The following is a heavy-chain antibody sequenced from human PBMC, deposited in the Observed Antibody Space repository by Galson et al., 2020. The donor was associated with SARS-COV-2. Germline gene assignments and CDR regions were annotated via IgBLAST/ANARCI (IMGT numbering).Heavy chain of an antibody. D-gene: IGHD2-2*01. CDR3: ARDVVPAAPGWFDP. Sequence: SETLSLTCAVYGGSFSGYYWSWIRQPPGKGLEWIGEINHSGSTNYNPSLKSRVTISVDTSKNQFSLKLSSVTAADTAVYYCARDVVPAAPGWFDPWGQGTLVTVSS. CDR1: GGSFSGYY. J-gene: IGHJ5*02. CDR2: INHSGST. V-gene: IGHV4-34*01.